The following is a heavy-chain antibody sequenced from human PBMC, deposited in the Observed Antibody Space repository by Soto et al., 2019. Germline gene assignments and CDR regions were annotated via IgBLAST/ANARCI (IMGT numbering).Heavy chain of an antibody. D-gene: IGHD6-13*01. V-gene: IGHV1-69*01. Sequence: QVQLVQSGAEVKKPGSSVKVSCKASGGTLNKHAITWVRRAPGQGLEWLGGIIPMFGIPNYPQKFQGRVTLTADDSTNTSNMELHRLTSDDTAVYYCARGGTSGWLKGAYDVWGQGTMVTVSS. CDR1: GGTLNKHA. J-gene: IGHJ3*01. CDR3: ARGGTSGWLKGAYDV. CDR2: IIPMFGIP.